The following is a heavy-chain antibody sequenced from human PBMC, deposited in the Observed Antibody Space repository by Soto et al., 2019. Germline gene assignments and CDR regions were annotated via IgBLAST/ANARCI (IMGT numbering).Heavy chain of an antibody. V-gene: IGHV4-59*01. CDR3: AREGVIAVAGTGNWFDP. Sequence: SETLSLTCAAYGGSFSGYYWSWIRQPPGKGLEWIGYIYYSGSTNYNPSLKSRVTISVDTSKNQFSLKLSSVTAADTAVYYCAREGVIAVAGTGNWFDPWGQGTLVTVSS. D-gene: IGHD6-19*01. CDR2: IYYSGST. CDR1: GGSFSGYY. J-gene: IGHJ5*02.